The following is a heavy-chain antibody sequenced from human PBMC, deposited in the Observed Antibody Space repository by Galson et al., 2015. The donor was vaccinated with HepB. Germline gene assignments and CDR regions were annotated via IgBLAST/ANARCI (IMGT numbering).Heavy chain of an antibody. J-gene: IGHJ4*02. D-gene: IGHD4-11*01. V-gene: IGHV3-30*03. CDR3: ARDPEADDTDYLGFLAY. CDR2: ISYHGRNT. CDR1: GFTFRDYG. Sequence: SLRLSCAGSGFTFRDYGMHWVRQAPGKGLEWLAVISYHGRNTFYADSVKGRFTISRDNSKNTLYLQMNSLRVEDTALYYCARDPEADDTDYLGFLAYWGQGTLVTVSS.